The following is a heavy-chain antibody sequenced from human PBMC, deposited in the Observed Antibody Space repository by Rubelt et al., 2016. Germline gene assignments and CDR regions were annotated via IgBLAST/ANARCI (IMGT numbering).Heavy chain of an antibody. CDR1: GGSISSGGYS. CDR2: IYYSGST. D-gene: IGHD6-19*01. J-gene: IGHJ3*02. CDR3: AKLYQWLYHAFDI. Sequence: QLQLQESGPGLVKTSETLSLTCAVSGGSISSGGYSWSWIRQPPGKGLEWIGYIYYSGSTYYNPSLKSRVTISVDTSKNQFSLKLSSVTAADTAVYYCAKLYQWLYHAFDIWGQGTMVTVSS. V-gene: IGHV4-30-4*07.